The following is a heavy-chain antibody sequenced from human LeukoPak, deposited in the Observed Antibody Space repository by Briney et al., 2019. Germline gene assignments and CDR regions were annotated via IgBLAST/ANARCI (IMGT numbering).Heavy chain of an antibody. D-gene: IGHD6-25*01. CDR1: GGSISSCY. CDR3: ARRGQRLASYWYFDL. Sequence: KPSETLSLTCTVSGGSISSCYWGWIRQPPRKGLEWIGYIHYSGSTNYNPSLKSRLTISVDTSKNQFSVKLSSVTAADTAVYYCARRGQRLASYWYFDLWGRGTLVAVSS. CDR2: IHYSGST. V-gene: IGHV4-59*08. J-gene: IGHJ2*01.